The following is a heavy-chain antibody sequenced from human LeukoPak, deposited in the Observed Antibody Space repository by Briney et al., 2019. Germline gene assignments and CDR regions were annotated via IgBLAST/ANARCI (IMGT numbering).Heavy chain of an antibody. CDR2: IYYSGST. V-gene: IGHV4-59*12. Sequence: SETLSLTCTVSGGSISSYYWSWIRQPPGKGLEWIGYIYYSGSTNYNPSLKSRVTISVDTSKNQFSLKLSSVTAADTAVYYCARGPRGLGMAGTFDYWGQGTLVTVSS. CDR3: ARGPRGLGMAGTFDY. J-gene: IGHJ4*02. CDR1: GGSISSYY. D-gene: IGHD6-19*01.